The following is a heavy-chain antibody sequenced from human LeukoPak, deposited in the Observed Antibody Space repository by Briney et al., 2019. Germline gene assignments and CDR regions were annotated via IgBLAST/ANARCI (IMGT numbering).Heavy chain of an antibody. D-gene: IGHD3-22*01. J-gene: IGHJ4*02. Sequence: PSETLSLTCAVYGGSLSGYYWSWIRQSPGKGLEWIGEINHTGSTNYNPSLKSRVTISVDTSKNQSSLKLSSVTAADTAVYYCAMSITMIIVIIKRPPTIDYWGQGTLVTVSS. CDR3: AMSITMIIVIIKRPPTIDY. V-gene: IGHV4-34*01. CDR1: GGSLSGYY. CDR2: INHTGST.